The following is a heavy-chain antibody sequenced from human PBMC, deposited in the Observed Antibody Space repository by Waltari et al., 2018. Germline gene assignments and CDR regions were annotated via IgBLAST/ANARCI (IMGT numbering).Heavy chain of an antibody. CDR3: AGDSLGSGFDY. D-gene: IGHD4-17*01. J-gene: IGHJ4*02. Sequence: QVQLQESGPGLVKPSETLSLTCAVSGCYISSGYYWGWIRQPPGKGLEWMGSIYHRGSTYYNPALKSRATISVDTSKNQFSLKLSSVTAADTAVYYCAGDSLGSGFDYWGQGTLVTVSS. V-gene: IGHV4-38-2*01. CDR2: IYHRGST. CDR1: GCYISSGYY.